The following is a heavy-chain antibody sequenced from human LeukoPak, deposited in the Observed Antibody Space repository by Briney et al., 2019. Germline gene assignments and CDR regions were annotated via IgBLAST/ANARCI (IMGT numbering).Heavy chain of an antibody. Sequence: GGSLRLSCAASGFTFSSYAMSWVRQAPGKGLEWVSAISGSGGSTYYADSVKGRFTISRDNSKNTLYLQMNSLRAEDTAVYYCAKDLNVLRFLDWLPVFDYWGQGTLVTASS. CDR1: GFTFSSYA. D-gene: IGHD3-3*01. V-gene: IGHV3-23*01. J-gene: IGHJ4*02. CDR3: AKDLNVLRFLDWLPVFDY. CDR2: ISGSGGST.